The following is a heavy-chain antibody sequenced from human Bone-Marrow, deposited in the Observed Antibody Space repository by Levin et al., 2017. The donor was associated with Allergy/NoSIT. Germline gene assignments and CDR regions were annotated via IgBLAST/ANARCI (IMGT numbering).Heavy chain of an antibody. D-gene: IGHD6-13*01. J-gene: IGHJ4*02. CDR2: IYHSGNT. Sequence: SETLSLTCTVSGDSISEYYWSWIRQPPGKGLEWIGYIYHSGNTNANPSLKSRVTISMDTSKNQFSLKLSSVTAADTAVYYCARDEGIATGGFDNWGQGTLVTVSS. V-gene: IGHV4-59*01. CDR1: GDSISEYY. CDR3: ARDEGIATGGFDN.